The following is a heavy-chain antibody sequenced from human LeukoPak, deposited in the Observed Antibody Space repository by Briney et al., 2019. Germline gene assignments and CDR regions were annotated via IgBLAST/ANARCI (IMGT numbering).Heavy chain of an antibody. Sequence: ASVKVSCKASGYTFTSYYMHWVRQAPGQGLEWMGIINPSGGSTSYAQKFQDRVTMTTDTSTSTAYMELRRLRSDDTAVYYCAREAAAAVYFDHWGQGTLVTVSS. CDR3: AREAAAAVYFDH. CDR1: GYTFTSYY. CDR2: INPSGGST. J-gene: IGHJ4*02. D-gene: IGHD6-13*01. V-gene: IGHV1-46*01.